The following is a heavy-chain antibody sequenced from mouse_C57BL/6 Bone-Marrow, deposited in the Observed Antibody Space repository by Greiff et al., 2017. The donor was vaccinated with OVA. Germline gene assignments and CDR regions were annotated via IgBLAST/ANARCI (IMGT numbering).Heavy chain of an antibody. Sequence: VQLQQSGTVLARPGASVKMSCKTSGYTFTSYWMHWVKQRPGQGLEWIGAIYPGNSDTSYNQKFKGKAKLTAVTSASTAYMELSSLTNEDSAVYYCKQTYGSSYDYFDYWGQGPTLTVSS. CDR3: KQTYGSSYDYFDY. V-gene: IGHV1-5*01. J-gene: IGHJ2*01. D-gene: IGHD1-1*01. CDR2: IYPGNSDT. CDR1: GYTFTSYW.